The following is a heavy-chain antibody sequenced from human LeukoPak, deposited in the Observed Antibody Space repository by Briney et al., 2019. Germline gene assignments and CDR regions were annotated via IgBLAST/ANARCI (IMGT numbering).Heavy chain of an antibody. Sequence: PSETLSLTCAVSGGSISSGGYSWSWIRQPPGTGLEWIGYIYHSGSTYYNPSLKSRVTISVDRSKNQFSLKLSSVTAADTAVYYCARGYCSGGSCASFDYWGQGTLVTVSS. V-gene: IGHV4-30-2*01. CDR1: GGSISSGGYS. J-gene: IGHJ4*02. D-gene: IGHD2-15*01. CDR2: IYHSGST. CDR3: ARGYCSGGSCASFDY.